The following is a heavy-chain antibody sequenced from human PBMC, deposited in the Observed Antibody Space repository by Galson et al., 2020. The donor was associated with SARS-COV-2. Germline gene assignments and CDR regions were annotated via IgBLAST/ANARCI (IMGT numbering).Heavy chain of an antibody. CDR3: ARHEPLSAFDI. D-gene: IGHD3-9*01. V-gene: IGHV4-39*01. CDR2: IYYSGST. CDR1: GGSISSSSYY. J-gene: IGHJ3*02. Sequence: SETLSLTCTVSGGSISSSSYYWGWIRQPPGKGLEWIGSIYYSGSTYYNPSLKSRVTISVDTSKNQFSLKLSSVTAADTAVYYCARHEPLSAFDIWGQGTMVTVSS.